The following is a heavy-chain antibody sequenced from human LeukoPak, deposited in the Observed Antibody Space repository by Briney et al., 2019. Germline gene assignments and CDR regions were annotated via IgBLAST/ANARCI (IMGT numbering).Heavy chain of an antibody. D-gene: IGHD4-23*01. Sequence: ASEKVSCKASGYTFTSYGISWVRQAPGQGLEWMGWISAYNGNTNYAQKLQGRVTMTTDTSTSTAYMELRSLRSDDTAVYYCARDPNPSATVDPFDYWGQGTLVTVSS. CDR3: ARDPNPSATVDPFDY. CDR2: ISAYNGNT. V-gene: IGHV1-18*01. CDR1: GYTFTSYG. J-gene: IGHJ4*02.